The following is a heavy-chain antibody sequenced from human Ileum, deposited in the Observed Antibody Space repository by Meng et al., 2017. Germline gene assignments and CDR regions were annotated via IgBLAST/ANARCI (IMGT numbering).Heavy chain of an antibody. J-gene: IGHJ5*02. Sequence: EVQLVECGGDLVKPGGSLRLSCAASGINFSSYSMNWVRQAPGKGLELVSSISNSSSYIYYADSLKGRFTISRDNAKNSLYLQMNSLRAEDTAVYYCARERQDNRWFDPWGQGTLVTVSS. CDR3: ARERQDNRWFDP. CDR1: GINFSSYS. D-gene: IGHD1-1*01. V-gene: IGHV3-21*01. CDR2: ISNSSSYI.